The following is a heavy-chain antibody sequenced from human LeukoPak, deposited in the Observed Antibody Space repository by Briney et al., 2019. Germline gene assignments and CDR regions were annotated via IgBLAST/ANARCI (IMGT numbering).Heavy chain of an antibody. CDR3: AKDVGIFGVVPYYFDY. J-gene: IGHJ4*02. Sequence: PGGSLRLSCAASGFSFSSYSMNWVRQAPGKGLEWVSYISHTGSTMSYADSVKGRFTISRDNSKNTLYLQMNSLRAEDTAVYYCAKDVGIFGVVPYYFDYWGQGTLVTVSS. CDR1: GFSFSSYS. CDR2: ISHTGSTM. D-gene: IGHD3-3*01. V-gene: IGHV3-48*01.